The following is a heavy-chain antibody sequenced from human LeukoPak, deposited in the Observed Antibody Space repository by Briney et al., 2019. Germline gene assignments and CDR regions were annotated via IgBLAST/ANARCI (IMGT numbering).Heavy chain of an antibody. J-gene: IGHJ6*03. CDR3: ARVGKHLGNYYYYYFYMDV. CDR2: IYSSGNS. Sequence: SETLSLTCTVSGGSINSYYWTWIRQPAGRGLEWIGRIYSSGNSIYSPSLKSRVTLSVDTSKNQFSLKVKSVTAADTAVYYCARVGKHLGNYYYYYFYMDVWGKGTSVTVSS. V-gene: IGHV4-4*07. CDR1: GGSINSYY. D-gene: IGHD5-24*01.